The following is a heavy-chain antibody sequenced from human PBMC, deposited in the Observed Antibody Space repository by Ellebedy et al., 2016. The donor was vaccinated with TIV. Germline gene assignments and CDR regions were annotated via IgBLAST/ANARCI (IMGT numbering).Heavy chain of an antibody. CDR3: ARLPRGVDAFDI. Sequence: KVSCKGSGYSFTSYYINWVRQMPGKGLEWMGRIDPSDSYANYSPSFQGHATISADKSINTAYLQWSSLKASDTAMYYCARLPRGVDAFDIWGQGTMVTVSS. CDR1: GYSFTSYY. V-gene: IGHV5-10-1*01. J-gene: IGHJ3*02. D-gene: IGHD3-16*01. CDR2: IDPSDSYA.